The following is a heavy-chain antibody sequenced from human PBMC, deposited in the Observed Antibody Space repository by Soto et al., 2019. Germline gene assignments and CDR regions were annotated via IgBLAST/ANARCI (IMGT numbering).Heavy chain of an antibody. V-gene: IGHV3-33*01. CDR2: ISYDGLHT. J-gene: IGHJ4*01. CDR1: AFSFSSHA. CDR3: ARGSSGRDYFDY. D-gene: IGHD1-26*01. Sequence: PGGSLRLSCVTSAFSFSSHAMHWVRQSPGKGLEWLAIISYDGLHTSYADSVKGRFTISRDNSKSTLYLEMTSLTAEDTSLYYCARGSSGRDYFDYWGHGTLVTVSS.